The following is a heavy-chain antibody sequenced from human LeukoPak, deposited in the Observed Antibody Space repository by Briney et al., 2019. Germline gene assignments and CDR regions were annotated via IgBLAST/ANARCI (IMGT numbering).Heavy chain of an antibody. J-gene: IGHJ4*02. CDR1: GFTFSSYS. V-gene: IGHV3-21*01. Sequence: GGSLRLSCAASGFTFSSYSMYWVRQAPGKGLEWVSSITKNSDYMYNADSVKGRFTISRDNAKNSLFLQMNSLRAEDTAVYYCVREIAARPGYYFDLWGQETLVTVSS. CDR2: ITKNSDYM. D-gene: IGHD6-6*01. CDR3: VREIAARPGYYFDL.